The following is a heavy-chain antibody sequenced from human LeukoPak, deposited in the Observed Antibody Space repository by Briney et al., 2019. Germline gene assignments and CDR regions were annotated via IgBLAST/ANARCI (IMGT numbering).Heavy chain of an antibody. J-gene: IGHJ4*02. Sequence: PSETLSLTCTVSGGSVSSGSYYWSWIRQPPGKGLEWIGYIYYSGSTNYNPSLKSRVTISVDTSKNQFSLKLSSVTAADTAVYYCARGLPGYDFWSGYYSSYFDYWGQGTLVTVSS. CDR3: ARGLPGYDFWSGYYSSYFDY. V-gene: IGHV4-61*01. CDR1: GGSVSSGSYY. D-gene: IGHD3-3*01. CDR2: IYYSGST.